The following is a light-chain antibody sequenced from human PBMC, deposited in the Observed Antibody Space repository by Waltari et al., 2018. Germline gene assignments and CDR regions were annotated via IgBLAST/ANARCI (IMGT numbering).Light chain of an antibody. CDR1: SSNIGSNY. CDR3: AAWDVSLSAWL. CDR2: RNN. V-gene: IGLV1-47*01. J-gene: IGLJ3*02. Sequence: QSVLTQPPSASGTPGQRVTISCSGSSSNIGSNYVYWYQHLPGTAPKLLIYRNNQGPSGVPGRFSGSKSDTSASLAISGLRSEDEADYYCAAWDVSLSAWLFGGGTKVTVL.